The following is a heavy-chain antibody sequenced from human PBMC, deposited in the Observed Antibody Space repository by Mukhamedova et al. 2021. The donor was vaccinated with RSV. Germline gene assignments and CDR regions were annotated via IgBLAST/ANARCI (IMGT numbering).Heavy chain of an antibody. Sequence: GQGLEWVAVLWSDGRHQYYADSVKGRFTVSRDNDNNTLLLHMNSLTVADTAVYYCARDFYGPRAFDVWGQGTTGTGSS. D-gene: IGHD4-17*01. J-gene: IGHJ3*01. V-gene: IGHV3-33*01. CDR3: ARDFYGPRAFDV. CDR2: LWSDGRHQ.